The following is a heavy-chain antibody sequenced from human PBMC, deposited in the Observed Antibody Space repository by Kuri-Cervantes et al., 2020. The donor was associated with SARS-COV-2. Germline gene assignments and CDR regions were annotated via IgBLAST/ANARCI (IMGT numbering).Heavy chain of an antibody. J-gene: IGHJ4*02. D-gene: IGHD5-18*01. CDR2: ISGSGGSR. CDR1: GFTFSSYA. V-gene: IGHV3-23*01. CDR3: ANNLEGYSYGPFDY. Sequence: GESLKISCAASGFTFSSYAMGWVRQAPGKGLEWVSAISGSGGSRYYADSVNGRFTISRDNSKNTLYLQMNSLTAEDTAGYYCANNLEGYSYGPFDYWGQGTLVTVSS.